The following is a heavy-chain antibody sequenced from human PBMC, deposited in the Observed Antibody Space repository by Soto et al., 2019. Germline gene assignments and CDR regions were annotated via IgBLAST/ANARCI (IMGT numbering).Heavy chain of an antibody. D-gene: IGHD2-15*01. Sequence: ASVKVSCKASGGTFSSYAISWVRQAPGQGLEWMGGIIPIFGTANYAQKFQGRVTITADESTSTAYMELSSLRSEDTAVYYCASSRNIVVVVAASDDAFDIWGQGTMVTVSS. J-gene: IGHJ3*02. V-gene: IGHV1-69*13. CDR2: IIPIFGTA. CDR3: ASSRNIVVVVAASDDAFDI. CDR1: GGTFSSYA.